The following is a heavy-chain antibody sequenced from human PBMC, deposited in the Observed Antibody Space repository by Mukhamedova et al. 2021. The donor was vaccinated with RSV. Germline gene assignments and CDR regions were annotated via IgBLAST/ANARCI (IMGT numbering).Heavy chain of an antibody. D-gene: IGHD2-15*01. J-gene: IGHJ4*02. Sequence: GLEWVAVIWSDGSKEYYADSVKGRFTISRDTSTSTVSLQMNSLRAEDTAVYYCARDADTNSQYSIFDYRGQGTLVTVSS. CDR2: IWSDGSKE. CDR3: ARDADTNSQYSIFDY. V-gene: IGHV3-33*01.